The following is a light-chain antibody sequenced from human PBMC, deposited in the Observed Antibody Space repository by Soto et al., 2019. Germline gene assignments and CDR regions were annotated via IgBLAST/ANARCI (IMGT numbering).Light chain of an antibody. Sequence: DIPMTQSPSTLSASVGDTVTITCRASQNIFTWLTWYQHKPGKAPKLLMYAASILESGVPSRFSGSGSGTDLTLTISSLQSDDFATYFCQQYQSHSFGGGTKVQIK. V-gene: IGKV1-5*01. CDR3: QQYQSHS. CDR1: QNIFTW. J-gene: IGKJ4*02. CDR2: AAS.